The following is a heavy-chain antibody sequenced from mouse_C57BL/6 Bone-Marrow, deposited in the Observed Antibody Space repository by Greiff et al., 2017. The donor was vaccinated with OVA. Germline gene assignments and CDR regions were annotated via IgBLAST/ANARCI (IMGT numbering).Heavy chain of an antibody. D-gene: IGHD2-3*01. V-gene: IGHV1-64*01. Sequence: VQLQQPGAELVKPGASVKLSCKASGYTFTSYWMHWVKQRPGQGLEWIGMIHPNSGSTNYNEKFKSKATLTVDKSSSTAYMQLSSLTSEDSAVYYCARWLLIPFYWYFDVWGTGTTVTVSS. J-gene: IGHJ1*03. CDR1: GYTFTSYW. CDR3: ARWLLIPFYWYFDV. CDR2: IHPNSGST.